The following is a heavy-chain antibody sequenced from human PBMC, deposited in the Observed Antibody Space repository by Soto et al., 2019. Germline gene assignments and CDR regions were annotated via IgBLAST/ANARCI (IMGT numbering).Heavy chain of an antibody. CDR3: AGGNAMDV. J-gene: IGHJ6*02. Sequence: GGSLRLSCAASTFPFSTYWMTWVRQAPGKGLEWVANIHRDEIEKYYMDSVKGRFTISRDNAKNSLYLQMTSLRAEDTAVYYCAGGNAMDVWGQGTTVTVSS. V-gene: IGHV3-7*01. CDR2: IHRDEIEK. CDR1: TFPFSTYW.